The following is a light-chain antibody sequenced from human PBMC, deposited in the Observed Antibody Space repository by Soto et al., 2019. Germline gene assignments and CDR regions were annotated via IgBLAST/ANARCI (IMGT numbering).Light chain of an antibody. CDR3: CSYAGSSTS. CDR2: EGS. Sequence: QSVLTQPASVSGSPGQSITISCTGTSSDVGGYNLVSWYQHHPGKAPKLMIYEGSKRPSGVSNRFSGSKSGNTASLTISGLQAEDEADYYCCSYAGSSTSFGGGTKLTVL. V-gene: IGLV2-23*01. CDR1: SSDVGGYNL. J-gene: IGLJ2*01.